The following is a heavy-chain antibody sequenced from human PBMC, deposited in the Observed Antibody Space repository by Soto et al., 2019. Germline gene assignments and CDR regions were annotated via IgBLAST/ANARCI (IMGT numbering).Heavy chain of an antibody. Sequence: GESLKISCKGSGYSFTSYWISWVRQMPGKGLEWMGRIDPSDSYTNYSPSFQGHVTISADKSISTAYLQWSSLKASDTAMYYCARRDGYCSGGSCYPRYYYYGMDVWGQGTTVTVSS. CDR3: ARRDGYCSGGSCYPRYYYYGMDV. CDR1: GYSFTSYW. D-gene: IGHD2-15*01. V-gene: IGHV5-10-1*01. J-gene: IGHJ6*02. CDR2: IDPSDSYT.